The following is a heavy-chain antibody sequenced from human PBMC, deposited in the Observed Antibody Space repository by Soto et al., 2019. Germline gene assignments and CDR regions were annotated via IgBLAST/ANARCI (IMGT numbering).Heavy chain of an antibody. V-gene: IGHV1-3*01. CDR1: GYTFTSYA. CDR2: INAGNGNT. Sequence: ASVKVSCKASGYTFTSYAMHWVRQAPGQRLEWMGWINAGNGNTKYSQKFQGRVTMTRDTSTSTAYMELSRLRSDDTAVYYCARASKPSISSGWYLDYYYGMDVWGQGTTVTVSS. CDR3: ARASKPSISSGWYLDYYYGMDV. D-gene: IGHD6-19*01. J-gene: IGHJ6*02.